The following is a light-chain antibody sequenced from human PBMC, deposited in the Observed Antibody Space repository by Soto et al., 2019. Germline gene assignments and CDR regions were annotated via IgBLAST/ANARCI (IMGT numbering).Light chain of an antibody. CDR2: ADS. J-gene: IGLJ2*01. V-gene: IGLV3-21*02. CDR1: NIGSKS. CDR3: QVWDSRTVV. Sequence: SYELTQPPSVSVAPGQTAKFTCGGNNIGSKSVHWYQKTPGQAPVLVVYADSDRPSGIPERFPGSNSGNTATLTISRAEAGDEADYYCQVWDSRTVVFGGGTKVTVL.